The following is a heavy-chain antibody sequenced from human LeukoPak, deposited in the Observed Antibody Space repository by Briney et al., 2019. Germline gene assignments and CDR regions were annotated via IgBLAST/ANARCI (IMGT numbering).Heavy chain of an antibody. CDR1: GGSISSYY. Sequence: SETLSLTCTVSGGSISSYYWSWIRQPPGKGLEWIGNIFYSGSTYYSPSLRSRVTISLDTSRNQFSLKLNSVTAADTAVYYCAKSNGYGLVDIWGQGTMVTVSS. CDR2: IFYSGST. CDR3: AKSNGYGLVDI. D-gene: IGHD3-10*01. V-gene: IGHV4-59*12. J-gene: IGHJ3*02.